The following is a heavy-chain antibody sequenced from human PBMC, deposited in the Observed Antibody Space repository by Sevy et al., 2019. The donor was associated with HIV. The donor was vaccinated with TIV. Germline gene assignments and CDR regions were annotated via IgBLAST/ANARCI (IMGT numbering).Heavy chain of an antibody. CDR3: ARGGVTSPLDN. V-gene: IGHV4-30-2*01. Sequence: SETLSLTCAVSGGSISSGGFSWSWIRQPPGKGLEYIGYLYHTGTAYYNPSLKSRVTISGDRSKNHFSLNLTSVTAADTAVYYCARGGVTSPLDNWGQGTLVTVSS. J-gene: IGHJ4*02. D-gene: IGHD3-16*01. CDR1: GGSISSGGFS. CDR2: LYHTGTA.